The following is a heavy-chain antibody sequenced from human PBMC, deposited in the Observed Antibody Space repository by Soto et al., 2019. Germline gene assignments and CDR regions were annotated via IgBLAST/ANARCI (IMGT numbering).Heavy chain of an antibody. CDR3: AGDPPSYSSSWYYFDY. J-gene: IGHJ4*02. D-gene: IGHD6-13*01. CDR1: GGTFSRYT. CDR2: IIPILGIA. Sequence: QVQLVQSGADVKKPGCSVKVSCKASGGTFSRYTISCVRQAPGQGLEWMGRIIPILGIANYAQKFQGRVTIDADKSTSTAYMELSSLRSEDTAVYYCAGDPPSYSSSWYYFDYWGQGTVVTVSS. V-gene: IGHV1-69*08.